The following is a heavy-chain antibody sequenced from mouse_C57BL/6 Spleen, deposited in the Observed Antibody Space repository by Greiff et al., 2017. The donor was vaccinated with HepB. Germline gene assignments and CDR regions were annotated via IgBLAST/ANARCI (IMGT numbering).Heavy chain of an antibody. V-gene: IGHV1-76*01. CDR3: ARGNEYYGPWFAY. CDR2: IYPGSGNT. D-gene: IGHD1-1*01. J-gene: IGHJ3*01. CDR1: GYTFTDYY. Sequence: QVQLQQSGAELVRPGASVKLSCKASGYTFTDYYINWVKQRPGQGLEWIARIYPGSGNTYYNEKFKGKATLTAEKSSSIAYMQLSSLTSEDSAVYFCARGNEYYGPWFAYWGQGTLVTVSA.